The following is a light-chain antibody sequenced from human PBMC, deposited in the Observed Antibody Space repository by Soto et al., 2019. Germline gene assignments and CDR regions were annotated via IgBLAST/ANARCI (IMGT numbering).Light chain of an antibody. CDR2: DAS. CDR1: QSISSW. CDR3: QQYNSYST. V-gene: IGKV1-5*01. J-gene: IGKJ1*01. Sequence: DIQMTQSPSTLSASVGDRVTITCLASQSISSWLAWYQQKPGKAPKLLIYDASSLESWVPSRFSCSGSGTEFTLTLISLQPDDFATYYCQQYNSYSTFGQGTKVEIK.